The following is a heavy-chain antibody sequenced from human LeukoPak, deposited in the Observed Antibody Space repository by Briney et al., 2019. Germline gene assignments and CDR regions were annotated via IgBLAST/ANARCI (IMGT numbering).Heavy chain of an antibody. D-gene: IGHD2-2*01. CDR1: GGSFSGYY. V-gene: IGHV4-34*01. J-gene: IGHJ4*02. Sequence: SETLSLTCAVYGGSFSGYYWSWIRQPPGKGLEWIGEINRSGSTNYNPSLKSRVTISVDTSKNQFSLKLSSVTAADTAVYYCARASKSRGYYFDYWGQGTLVTVSS. CDR3: ARASKSRGYYFDY. CDR2: INRSGST.